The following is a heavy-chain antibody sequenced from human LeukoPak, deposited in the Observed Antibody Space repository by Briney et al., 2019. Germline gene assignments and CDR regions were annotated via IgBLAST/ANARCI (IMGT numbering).Heavy chain of an antibody. D-gene: IGHD6-13*01. CDR1: GFTFSSYA. CDR2: VSGSGGST. CDR3: AGVYSSSWYVYGMDV. J-gene: IGHJ6*02. V-gene: IGHV3-23*01. Sequence: GGSLRLSCAASGFTFSSYAMSWVRQAPGKGLEWVSAVSGSGGSTYYADSVKGRFTISRDNSKNTLYLQMNSLRAEDTAVYYCAGVYSSSWYVYGMDVWGQGTTVTVSS.